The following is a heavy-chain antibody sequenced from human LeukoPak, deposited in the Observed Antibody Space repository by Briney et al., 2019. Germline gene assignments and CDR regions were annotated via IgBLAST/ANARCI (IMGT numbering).Heavy chain of an antibody. Sequence: SETLSLTCTVSGGDSINNYFWSWIRQPAGKGLEWIGRMYTSGITNYSPSLKSRVTMSIDTSKNQISLNLTSVTAADTAMCYCARETSTTYDRAIDIWGQGTMVTVSS. D-gene: IGHD1-26*01. J-gene: IGHJ3*02. CDR1: GGDSINNYF. V-gene: IGHV4-4*07. CDR3: ARETSTTYDRAIDI. CDR2: MYTSGIT.